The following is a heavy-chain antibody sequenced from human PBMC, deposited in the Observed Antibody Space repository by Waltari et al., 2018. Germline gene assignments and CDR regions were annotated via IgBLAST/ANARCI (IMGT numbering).Heavy chain of an antibody. CDR2: ISRSSSYI. J-gene: IGHJ3*02. CDR3: ARAGGSYRSAFDI. CDR1: GFTFSSYS. Sequence: EVQLVESGGGLVKPGGSLRLSCAASGFTFSSYSMNWVRQAPGKGLEWVLSISRSSSYIYYADSVKGRFTISRDNAKNSLYLQMNSLRAEDTAVYYCARAGGSYRSAFDIWGQGTMVTVSS. D-gene: IGHD1-26*01. V-gene: IGHV3-21*01.